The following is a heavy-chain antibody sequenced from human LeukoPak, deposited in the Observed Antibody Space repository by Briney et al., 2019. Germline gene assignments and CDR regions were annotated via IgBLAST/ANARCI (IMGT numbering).Heavy chain of an antibody. J-gene: IGHJ4*02. CDR3: ARVYSSSWYVYFDY. V-gene: IGHV3-21*01. Sequence: GGSLRLSCAASGFTFSSYSMNWVRQAPWKGLEWVSSISSSSSYIYYADSVKGRFTISRDNAKNSLYLQMNSLRAEDTAVYYCARVYSSSWYVYFDYWGQGTLVTVSS. CDR1: GFTFSSYS. CDR2: ISSSSSYI. D-gene: IGHD6-13*01.